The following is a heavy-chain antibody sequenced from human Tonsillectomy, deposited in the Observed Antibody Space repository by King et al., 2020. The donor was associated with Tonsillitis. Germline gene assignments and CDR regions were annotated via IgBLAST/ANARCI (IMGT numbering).Heavy chain of an antibody. CDR2: MNPKSGHT. V-gene: IGHV1-8*02. CDR1: GYTFTNYD. D-gene: IGHD5-18*01. CDR3: AAMAIDR. J-gene: IGHJ5*02. Sequence: VQLVESGAEVKKPGASVKVSCKASGYTFTNYDINWVRQATGQGLEWVGWMNPKSGHTGYPQKFQGRVTMTRDTSISTAYMQLSSLRSEDTAVYYCAAMAIDRWGQGTLVTVSS.